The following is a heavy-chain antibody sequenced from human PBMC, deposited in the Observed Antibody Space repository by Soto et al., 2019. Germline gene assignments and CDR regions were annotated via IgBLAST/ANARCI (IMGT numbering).Heavy chain of an antibody. Sequence: GGSLRLSCAASGFTVAYNYMTWVRQSPGKGLEWISVIYPGDSTYYADSVKGRFTISRDNSKSMLNLQMNSLRAEDTAVYYCATELTTRETAAFDIWGQGTMVTVSS. CDR2: IYPGDST. V-gene: IGHV3-66*01. D-gene: IGHD4-17*01. J-gene: IGHJ3*02. CDR1: GFTVAYNY. CDR3: ATELTTRETAAFDI.